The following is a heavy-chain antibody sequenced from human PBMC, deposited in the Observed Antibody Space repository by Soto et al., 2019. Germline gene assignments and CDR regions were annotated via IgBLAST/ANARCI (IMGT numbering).Heavy chain of an antibody. D-gene: IGHD5-12*01. Sequence: SETLSLTCAVYGGSFSGYYWSWIRQPPGKGLEWIGEINHSGSTNYNPSLKSRVTISVDTSKNQFSLKLGSVTAADTAVYYCARGWGVATIHGMDVWGQGTTVTVSS. CDR1: GGSFSGYY. CDR2: INHSGST. CDR3: ARGWGVATIHGMDV. J-gene: IGHJ6*02. V-gene: IGHV4-34*01.